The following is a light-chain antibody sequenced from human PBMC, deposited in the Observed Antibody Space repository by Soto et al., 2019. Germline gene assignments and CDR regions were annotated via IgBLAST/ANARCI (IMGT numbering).Light chain of an antibody. V-gene: IGLV1-40*01. CDR2: GNT. Sequence: QSVLTQPRSVSGAPGQRVTISCTGSTSNIRAGYDVHWYQQLPGAAPKVLIYGNTNRPSGVPDRFSGSRSGTSASLAITGLQAEDEADYYCQSYDSSLRAWVFGGGTKVTVL. CDR1: TSNIRAGYD. J-gene: IGLJ3*02. CDR3: QSYDSSLRAWV.